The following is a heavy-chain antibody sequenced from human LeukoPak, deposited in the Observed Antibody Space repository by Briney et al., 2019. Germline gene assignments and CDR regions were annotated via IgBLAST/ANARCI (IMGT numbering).Heavy chain of an antibody. CDR1: GYTFTSYG. Sequence: ASVKVSCKASGYTFTSYGISWVRQAPGQGLEWMGIINPSGGSTNYAQKFQGRVTMTRDTSTNTVYMELSSLTSEDTAVYYCARGVRRIVAMVRGVTMPTASFGYWGQGTLVTVSS. CDR2: INPSGGST. J-gene: IGHJ4*02. D-gene: IGHD3-10*01. V-gene: IGHV1-46*01. CDR3: ARGVRRIVAMVRGVTMPTASFGY.